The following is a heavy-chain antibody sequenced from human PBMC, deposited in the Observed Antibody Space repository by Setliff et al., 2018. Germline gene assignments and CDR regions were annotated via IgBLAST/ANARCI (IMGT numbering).Heavy chain of an antibody. D-gene: IGHD1-26*01. CDR1: GSSFKDYY. Sequence: SETLSLTCAVYGSSFKDYYWTWTRQSPGQGLEWIGQINHSGSTTSNPSLKSRVAISVHMSKNQISLDLTSVTAADTGVYYCARGLRSSGPYAGGWYYFDFWGQGILVTVSS. V-gene: IGHV4-34*01. CDR3: ARGLRSSGPYAGGWYYFDF. CDR2: INHSGST. J-gene: IGHJ4*02.